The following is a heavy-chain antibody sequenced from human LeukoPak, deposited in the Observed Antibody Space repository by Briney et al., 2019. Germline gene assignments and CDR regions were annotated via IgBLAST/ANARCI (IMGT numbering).Heavy chain of an antibody. CDR1: GYTFTSYG. D-gene: IGHD2-15*01. CDR3: ARDDSGYCSGGSCHYYYYGMDA. J-gene: IGHJ6*02. CDR2: ISAYNGNT. Sequence: ASVKVSCKASGYTFTSYGISWVRQAPGQGLEWMGWISAYNGNTNYAQKLQGRVTMTTDTSTSTAYMELRSLRSDDTAVYYCARDDSGYCSGGSCHYYYYGMDAWGQGTTVTVSS. V-gene: IGHV1-18*01.